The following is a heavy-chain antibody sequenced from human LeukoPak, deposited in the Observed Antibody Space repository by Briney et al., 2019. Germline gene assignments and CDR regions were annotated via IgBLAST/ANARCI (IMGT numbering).Heavy chain of an antibody. CDR1: GGSISSSSYY. J-gene: IGHJ5*02. Sequence: PSETLSLTCTVSGGSISSSSYYWGWIRQPPGKGLEWIGSIYYSGSTYYNPSLESRVTISVDTSKNQFSLKLSSVTAADTAVYYCARQKGYDFSWFDPWGQGTLVTVSS. D-gene: IGHD3-3*01. CDR2: IYYSGST. V-gene: IGHV4-39*01. CDR3: ARQKGYDFSWFDP.